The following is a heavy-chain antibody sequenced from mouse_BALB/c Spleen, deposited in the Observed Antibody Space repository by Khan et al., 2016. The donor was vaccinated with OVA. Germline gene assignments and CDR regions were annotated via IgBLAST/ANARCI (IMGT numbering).Heavy chain of an antibody. CDR1: GYTFTSYT. CDR2: INPSNGYT. J-gene: IGHJ3*01. D-gene: IGHD2-14*01. Sequence: VQLQESGAELARPGASVKMSCKASGYTFTSYTIHWIKKRPGQGLEWIGYINPSNGYTNYNQKFNDKATLTTDKSFTTAYLQLSSLTSDDSAVYNGVRDGAYHRNDGWFAFWGQGTLVTVSA. CDR3: VRDGAYHRNDGWFAF. V-gene: IGHV1-4*01.